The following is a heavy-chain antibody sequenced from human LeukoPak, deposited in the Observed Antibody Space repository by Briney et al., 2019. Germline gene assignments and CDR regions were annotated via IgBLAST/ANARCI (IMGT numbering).Heavy chain of an antibody. J-gene: IGHJ6*02. CDR1: GFTFSDYY. V-gene: IGHV3-11*01. CDR2: ISSSGSTI. D-gene: IGHD5-12*01. CDR3: ARDPGYSGYDSSGMDV. Sequence: GGSLRLSCAASGFTFSDYYMSWIRQAPGKGLEWVSYISSSGSTIYYAHSVKGRFTISRDNAKNSLYLQMNSLRAEDTAVYYCARDPGYSGYDSSGMDVWGQGTTVTVSS.